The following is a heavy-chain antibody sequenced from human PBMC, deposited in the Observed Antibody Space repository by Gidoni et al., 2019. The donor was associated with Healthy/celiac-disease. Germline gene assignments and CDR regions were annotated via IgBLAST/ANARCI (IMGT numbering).Heavy chain of an antibody. Sequence: EVQLVESGGGLVQPGGSLRLSCSASGFTFSCYSMNWVRQAPGKGLEWVSYISSSSSTIYYADSVKGRFTISRDNAKNSLYLQMNSLRDEDTAVYYCARVNGRVVPAAIGWFDPWGQGTLVTVSS. D-gene: IGHD2-2*01. CDR3: ARVNGRVVPAAIGWFDP. J-gene: IGHJ5*02. CDR1: GFTFSCYS. CDR2: ISSSSSTI. V-gene: IGHV3-48*02.